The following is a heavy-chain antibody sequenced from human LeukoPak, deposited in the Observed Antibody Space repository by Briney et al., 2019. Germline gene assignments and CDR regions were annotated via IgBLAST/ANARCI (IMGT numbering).Heavy chain of an antibody. J-gene: IGHJ4*02. CDR2: INPNSGGT. CDR3: ARGGSGYAPHFDY. D-gene: IGHD3-22*01. Sequence: RASVKVSCKASGYTFTGYYMHWVRQAPGQGLEWMGWINPNSGGTNYAQKFQGRVTMTRDTSISTAYMELSRLRSEDTAVYYCARGGSGYAPHFDYWGQGTLVTVSS. CDR1: GYTFTGYY. V-gene: IGHV1-2*02.